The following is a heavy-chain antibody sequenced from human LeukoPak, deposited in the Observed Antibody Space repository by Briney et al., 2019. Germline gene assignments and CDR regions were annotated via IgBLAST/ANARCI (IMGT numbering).Heavy chain of an antibody. Sequence: GGSLRLSCAASGSTFDDYAMHWVRQAPGKGLEWVSGISWNSGSIGYADSVKGRFTISRDNAKNSLYLQMNSLRAEDTALYYCAKEELDAFDIWGQGTMVTVSS. CDR2: ISWNSGSI. CDR1: GSTFDDYA. CDR3: AKEELDAFDI. D-gene: IGHD1-7*01. J-gene: IGHJ3*02. V-gene: IGHV3-9*01.